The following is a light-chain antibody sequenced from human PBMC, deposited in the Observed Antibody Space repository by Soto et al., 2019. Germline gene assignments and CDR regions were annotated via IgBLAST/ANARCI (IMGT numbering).Light chain of an antibody. Sequence: ALTQPASVSGSPGQSITISCTGTSSDVGGYNYVSWYQQHPGKAPKLMIYDVSNRPSGVSNRFSGSKSGNTASLTISGLQAEDGADYYCSSYTNSGTLMVFGGGTKLTVL. CDR3: SSYTNSGTLMV. J-gene: IGLJ2*01. CDR2: DVS. CDR1: SSDVGGYNY. V-gene: IGLV2-14*01.